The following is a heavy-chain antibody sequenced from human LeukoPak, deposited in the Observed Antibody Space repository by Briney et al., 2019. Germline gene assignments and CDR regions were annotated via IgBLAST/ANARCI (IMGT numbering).Heavy chain of an antibody. J-gene: IGHJ4*02. CDR2: IYYSGST. V-gene: IGHV4-61*01. Sequence: SETLSLTCTVSGGSVSSGSYYWSWIRQPSGKGLEWIGYIYYSGSTNYNPSLKSRVTISVDTSKNQFSLKLSSVTAADTAVYYCARTAWDYVWGSYRPSHYYFDYWGQGTLVTVSS. CDR3: ARTAWDYVWGSYRPSHYYFDY. D-gene: IGHD3-16*02. CDR1: GGSVSSGSYY.